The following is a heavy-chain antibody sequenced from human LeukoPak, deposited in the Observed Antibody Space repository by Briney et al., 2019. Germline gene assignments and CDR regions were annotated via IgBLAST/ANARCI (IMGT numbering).Heavy chain of an antibody. J-gene: IGHJ5*02. CDR1: GLTVSSTH. D-gene: IGHD2-2*01. V-gene: IGHV3-53*01. CDR3: VRDRCSSTSCHDSPNWFDP. Sequence: LGGSLRLSCAASGLTVSSTHMSWVRQAPGKGLEWVSLIYRDGSIHYADSVKGRFTISRDNAKNSLYLQMNSLRAEDTALYYCVRDRCSSTSCHDSPNWFDPWGQGTLVTVSS. CDR2: IYRDGSI.